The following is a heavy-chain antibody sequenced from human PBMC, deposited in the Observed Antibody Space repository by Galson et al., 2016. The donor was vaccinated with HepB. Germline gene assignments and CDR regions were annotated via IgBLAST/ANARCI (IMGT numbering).Heavy chain of an antibody. J-gene: IGHJ1*01. CDR1: GYTFTNYE. V-gene: IGHV1-8*01. D-gene: IGHD6-6*01. Sequence: SVKVSCKASGYTFTNYEIHWVRQATGQGFEWMGWMNPDSGKTGYAQKFQGKVTMTRNTSTSTAYMELSSLRSEDTAVYYCARVSQVWAIAARREYFQHWGQGTLVTVSS. CDR2: MNPDSGKT. CDR3: ARVSQVWAIAARREYFQH.